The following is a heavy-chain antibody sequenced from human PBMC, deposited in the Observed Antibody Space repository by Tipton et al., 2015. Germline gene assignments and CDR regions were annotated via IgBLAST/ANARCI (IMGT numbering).Heavy chain of an antibody. Sequence: TLSLTCAVSAYSISTDYYWVWIRQPPGKGLEWIGAISHSGKTYSNPSLKSRVTISADTSKNQFSLRLTSVTAADTAVHYCACHDYDLLTRDYQTVDYWGQGTRVTVSS. V-gene: IGHV4-38-2*01. CDR1: AYSISTDYY. J-gene: IGHJ4*02. D-gene: IGHD3-9*01. CDR2: ISHSGKT. CDR3: ACHDYDLLTRDYQTVDY.